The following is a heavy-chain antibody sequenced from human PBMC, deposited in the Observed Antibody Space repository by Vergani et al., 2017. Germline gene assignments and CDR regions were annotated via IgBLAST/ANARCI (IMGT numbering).Heavy chain of an antibody. CDR1: GYTFTSYG. Sequence: QVQLVQSGAEVKKPGASVKVSCKASGYTFTSYGISWVRQAPGQGLEWMGWISAYNGNTNYAQKLQGRVTMTTDTSMSTAYMELRSLRSDDTAVYYCAREAYSSSWYGPSQIVYWGQGTLVTVSS. CDR3: AREAYSSSWYGPSQIVY. D-gene: IGHD6-13*01. CDR2: ISAYNGNT. V-gene: IGHV1-18*01. J-gene: IGHJ4*02.